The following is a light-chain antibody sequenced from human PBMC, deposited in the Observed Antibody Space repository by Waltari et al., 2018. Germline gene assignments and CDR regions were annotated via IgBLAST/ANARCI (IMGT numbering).Light chain of an antibody. CDR1: SSDVGGYHY. CDR3: SSYTSSSTLVV. Sequence: QSALTQPASVSGSPGPSNTISCTGTSSDVGGYHYVYWYQPHPGKAPQLMIYDVSNRPSGVSNRFAGSKSGNTASLTISGLQAEDEADYYCSSYTSSSTLVVFGGGTKLTVL. V-gene: IGLV2-14*03. J-gene: IGLJ2*01. CDR2: DVS.